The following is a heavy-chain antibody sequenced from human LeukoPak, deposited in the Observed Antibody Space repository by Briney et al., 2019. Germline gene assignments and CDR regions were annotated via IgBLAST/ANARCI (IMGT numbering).Heavy chain of an antibody. CDR2: FDPEDGET. Sequence: ASVKVSCKVSGYTLTELSMHWVRQAPGKGLEWMGGFDPEDGETIYAQKFQGRVTMTEDTSTDTAYMELSSLRSEDTAVYYCATDSHCSSTSGHTFVSYWGQGTLVTVSS. CDR3: ATDSHCSSTSGHTFVSY. J-gene: IGHJ4*02. CDR1: GYTLTELS. V-gene: IGHV1-24*01. D-gene: IGHD2-2*01.